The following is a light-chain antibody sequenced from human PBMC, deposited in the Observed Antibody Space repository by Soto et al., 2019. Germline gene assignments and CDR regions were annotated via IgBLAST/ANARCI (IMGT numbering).Light chain of an antibody. CDR3: QQYGGSPRA. Sequence: EIVLTQSPGTLSLSPGERATLSCRASQSVSSSSLAWYQQKRGQAPRLLIHDASSRATGIPDRFSGSGSGTHFTLTISRREPEDFAVYDCQQYGGSPRAFGQGTKVEVK. V-gene: IGKV3-20*01. CDR2: DAS. J-gene: IGKJ1*01. CDR1: QSVSSSS.